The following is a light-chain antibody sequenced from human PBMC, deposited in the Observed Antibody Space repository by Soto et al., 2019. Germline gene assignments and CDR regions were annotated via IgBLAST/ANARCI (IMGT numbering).Light chain of an antibody. CDR2: AAS. CDR3: QQSYSTPLT. J-gene: IGKJ4*01. CDR1: QTISSY. V-gene: IGKV1-39*01. Sequence: DTTITQSPSALSATIGDRVTITCRASQTISSYLNWYQQKPGKAPKLLIYAASSLQSGVPSRFSGSGSGTDFTLTISSLQPEDFATYYCQQSYSTPLTFGGGSKVDI.